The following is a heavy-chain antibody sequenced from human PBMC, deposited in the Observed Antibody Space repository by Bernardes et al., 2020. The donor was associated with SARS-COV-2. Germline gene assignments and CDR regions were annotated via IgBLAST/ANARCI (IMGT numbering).Heavy chain of an antibody. CDR2: FSSSSSTI. J-gene: IGHJ4*02. Sequence: GCLKLSCPASGFTFTSSSMNWVRQAPRKGLEWVSSFSSSSSTIYYADSVKGRFTISRDNAKNSLYLQMNSLRAEDTAVYYCARVRYSSSWYWDYWGQGTLVTVSS. V-gene: IGHV3-48*01. CDR1: GFTFTSSS. D-gene: IGHD6-13*01. CDR3: ARVRYSSSWYWDY.